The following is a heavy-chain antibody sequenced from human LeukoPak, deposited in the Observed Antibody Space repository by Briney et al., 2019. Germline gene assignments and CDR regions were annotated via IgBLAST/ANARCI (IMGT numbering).Heavy chain of an antibody. D-gene: IGHD6-13*01. CDR2: IWYDGSNK. V-gene: IGHV3-33*08. CDR3: ARCDSSWYSGYDF. J-gene: IGHJ4*02. CDR1: GFTVSSNY. Sequence: GGSLRLSCAASGFTVSSNYMSWVRQAPGKGLQWVAVIWYDGSNKYYADSVKGRFTISRDNAKNSLYLQMNSLRAEDTAVYYCARCDSSWYSGYDFWGQGTLVTVSS.